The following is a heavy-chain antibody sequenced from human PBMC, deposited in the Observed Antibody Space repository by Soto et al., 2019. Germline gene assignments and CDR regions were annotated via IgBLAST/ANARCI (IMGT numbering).Heavy chain of an antibody. D-gene: IGHD3-22*01. J-gene: IGHJ6*02. CDR3: SNSADRYYYYGMDV. V-gene: IGHV4-59*01. Sequence: KPSETLSLTCTVSGGSISSYYWSWIRQPPRTGLEWMGYIYYSGSTNYNPSLKTLVTRTVNTQNTQISLTLSSVNAADTAGYYSSNSADRYYYYGMDVWGQGTTVTVSS. CDR1: GGSISSYY. CDR2: IYYSGST.